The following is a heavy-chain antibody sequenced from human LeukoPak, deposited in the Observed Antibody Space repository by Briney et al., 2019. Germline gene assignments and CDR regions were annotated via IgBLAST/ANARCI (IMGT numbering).Heavy chain of an antibody. J-gene: IGHJ4*02. CDR2: IRGKAYGGAT. D-gene: IGHD5-12*01. CDR3: IREGYDY. Sequence: GGSLRLSCAASGFTFSSYWMSWVRQAPGEGLEWVGFIRGKAYGGATNYAASVKGRFTISRDDSKSIAYLQMNSLKTEDTAVYYCIREGYDYWGQGTLVTVSS. V-gene: IGHV3-49*04. CDR1: GFTFSSYW.